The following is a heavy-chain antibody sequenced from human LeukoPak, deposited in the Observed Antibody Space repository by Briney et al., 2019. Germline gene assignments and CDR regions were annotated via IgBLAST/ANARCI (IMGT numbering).Heavy chain of an antibody. Sequence: ASVKVSCKASGYTFTAYYMHWVRQAPGQSLEWMGWNDPNSGGTNFEQKFQGRVTMTRDTSINTAYMELSGLRSDDTAVYYCARDRPPVAGYGNYFDYWGQGTLVTVSS. CDR1: GYTFTAYY. V-gene: IGHV1-2*02. D-gene: IGHD6-19*01. CDR3: ARDRPPVAGYGNYFDY. J-gene: IGHJ4*02. CDR2: NDPNSGGT.